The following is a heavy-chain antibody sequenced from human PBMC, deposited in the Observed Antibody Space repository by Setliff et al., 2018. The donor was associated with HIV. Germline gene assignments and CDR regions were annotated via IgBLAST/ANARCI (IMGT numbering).Heavy chain of an antibody. CDR3: ARGLNYYGSGSYLPLGY. D-gene: IGHD3-10*01. CDR1: GGSFNDYY. CDR2: IDHSGST. J-gene: IGHJ4*02. V-gene: IGHV4-34*01. Sequence: PSETLSLTYAVYGGSFNDYYWTWIRQPPGKGLEWIGEIDHSGSTKYHASLKSRVTISIDTSKNQISLKLSSVTAADTAVYYCARGLNYYGSGSYLPLGYWGQGTLVTSPQ.